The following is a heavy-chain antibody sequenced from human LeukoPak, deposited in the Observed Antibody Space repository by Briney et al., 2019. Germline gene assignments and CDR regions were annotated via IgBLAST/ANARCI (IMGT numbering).Heavy chain of an antibody. CDR3: ARARGYCTNGVCSAGFDY. CDR1: GFTFSSYW. CDR2: INSDGSDT. V-gene: IGHV3-74*01. Sequence: GGSLTLSCAASGFTFSSYWMHRVRQAPGKGLVWVSRINSDGSDTSYADSVKGRFTISRDNAKNTLYLQMNSLSAEDTAVYYCARARGYCTNGVCSAGFDYWGQGAPVTFSS. D-gene: IGHD2-8*01. J-gene: IGHJ4*02.